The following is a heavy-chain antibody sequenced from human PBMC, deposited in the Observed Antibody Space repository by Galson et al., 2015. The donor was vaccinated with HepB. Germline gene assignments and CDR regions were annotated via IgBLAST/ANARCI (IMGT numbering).Heavy chain of an antibody. J-gene: IGHJ3*02. CDR1: GGSVSSGSLY. V-gene: IGHV4-39*01. CDR2: ISYGGST. CDR3: ARRGTITGAFDI. Sequence: LSLTCTVSGGSVSSGSLYWVLVRQPPGKGLEWIGTISYGGSTYYSPSLRSRVTISVDTSKNQFSLKLSSVTAADTAVYYCARRGTITGAFDIWGQGTTVTVSS. D-gene: IGHD3-3*01.